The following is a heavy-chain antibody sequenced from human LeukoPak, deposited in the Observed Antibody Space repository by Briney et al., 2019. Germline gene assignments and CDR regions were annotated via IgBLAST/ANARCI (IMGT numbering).Heavy chain of an antibody. Sequence: GGSLRLPCAASGFTFSDYYMSWIRQAPGKGLEWVSYISSSGSTIYYADSVKGRFTISRDNAKNSLYLQMNSLRAEDTAVYYCARDFHYDSSGYYGYWGQGTLVTVSS. CDR2: ISSSGSTI. CDR1: GFTFSDYY. CDR3: ARDFHYDSSGYYGY. V-gene: IGHV3-11*01. D-gene: IGHD3-22*01. J-gene: IGHJ4*02.